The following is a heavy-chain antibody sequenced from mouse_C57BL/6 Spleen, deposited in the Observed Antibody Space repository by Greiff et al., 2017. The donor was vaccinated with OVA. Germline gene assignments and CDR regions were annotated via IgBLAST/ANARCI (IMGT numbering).Heavy chain of an antibody. J-gene: IGHJ3*01. D-gene: IGHD2-4*01. Sequence: ESGPGILQPSQTLSLTCSFSGFSLSTFGMGVGWIRQPSGKGLEWLAHIWWDDDKYYNPALKSRLTISKDTSKNQVFLTIANVDTADTATYYCARMPYDYTWFAYWGQGTLVTVSA. CDR1: GFSLSTFGMG. CDR2: IWWDDDK. CDR3: ARMPYDYTWFAY. V-gene: IGHV8-8*01.